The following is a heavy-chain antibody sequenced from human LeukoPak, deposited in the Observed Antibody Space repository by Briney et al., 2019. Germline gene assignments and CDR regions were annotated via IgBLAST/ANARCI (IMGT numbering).Heavy chain of an antibody. J-gene: IGHJ5*02. CDR2: IYTSGNT. V-gene: IGHV4-4*07. CDR1: GGSFSGYY. Sequence: SETLSLTCAVYGGSFSGYYWSWIRQPAGKGLEWIGRIYTSGNTNYNPSLKSRATISVDTSKNQFSLELSSVTAADTAVYYCARERLSMVRGVIPKEAWGWFDPWGQGTLVTVSS. CDR3: ARERLSMVRGVIPKEAWGWFDP. D-gene: IGHD3-10*01.